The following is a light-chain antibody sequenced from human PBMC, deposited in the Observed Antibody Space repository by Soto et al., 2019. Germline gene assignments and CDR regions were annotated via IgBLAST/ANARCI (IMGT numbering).Light chain of an antibody. V-gene: IGKV1-5*03. CDR1: QTISSW. CDR2: KAS. CDR3: QHYNSYSEA. J-gene: IGKJ1*01. Sequence: DIQMTQSPSTLSGSVGDRVTITCRASQTISSWLAWYQQKPGKAPKLLIYKASTLKSGVPSRFSGSGSGTEVTLAISSLQPDDFATYYCQHYNSYSEAFGQVTKVGIK.